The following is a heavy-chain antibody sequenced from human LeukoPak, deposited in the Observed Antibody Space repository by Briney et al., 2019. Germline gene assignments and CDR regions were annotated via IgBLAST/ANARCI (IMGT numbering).Heavy chain of an antibody. D-gene: IGHD3-10*01. J-gene: IGHJ5*02. CDR2: IYYSGST. CDR1: GGSISSYY. CDR3: ARVYGSGSYVSWFDP. Sequence: SSETLSLTCTVSGGSISSYYWSWIRQPPGKGLEWIGYIYYSGSTNYNPSLKSRVTISVDTSKNQFSLKLSSVTAADTAVYYCARVYGSGSYVSWFDPWGQGTLVTVSS. V-gene: IGHV4-59*01.